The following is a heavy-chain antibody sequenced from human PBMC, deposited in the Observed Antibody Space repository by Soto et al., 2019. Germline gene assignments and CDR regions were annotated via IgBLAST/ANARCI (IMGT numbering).Heavy chain of an antibody. CDR2: ISAYNGNT. CDR3: ARDGEGVAAAGTAWYFDL. J-gene: IGHJ2*01. Sequence: QVQLVQSGAEVKKPGASVKVSCKASGYTFTSYGISWVRQAPGQGLEWMGWISAYNGNTNYAQKLQGRVTMTTDTSTSTAYLELRSLRSDDTAVYYCARDGEGVAAAGTAWYFDLWGRGTLVTVSS. D-gene: IGHD6-13*01. CDR1: GYTFTSYG. V-gene: IGHV1-18*01.